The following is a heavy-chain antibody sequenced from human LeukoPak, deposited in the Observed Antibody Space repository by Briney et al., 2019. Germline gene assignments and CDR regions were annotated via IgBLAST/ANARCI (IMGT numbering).Heavy chain of an antibody. V-gene: IGHV3-23*01. Sequence: SGRSLRLSCAASGFTFSNYVMSWVRQAPGKGLEWVSAISGSGGSTYYADSVKGRFTISRDNSKNTLYLQMDSLRAEDTAVYYCASRNSSGWYWYFDYWGQGTLVTVSS. CDR3: ASRNSSGWYWYFDY. CDR2: ISGSGGST. J-gene: IGHJ4*02. CDR1: GFTFSNYV. D-gene: IGHD6-19*01.